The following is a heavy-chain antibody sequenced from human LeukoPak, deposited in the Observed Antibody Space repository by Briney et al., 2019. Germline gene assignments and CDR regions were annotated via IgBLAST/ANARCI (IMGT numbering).Heavy chain of an antibody. CDR3: ARRPRFGELLYADY. CDR1: GYTFASYG. V-gene: IGHV1-18*01. J-gene: IGHJ4*02. D-gene: IGHD3-10*02. Sequence: ASVKVSCKASGYTFASYGISWVRQAPGQGLEWMGWISAYNGNTNYAQKLQGRVTMTTDTSTSTAYMELRSLRFDDTAVYYCARRPRFGELLYADYWGQGTLVTVSS. CDR2: ISAYNGNT.